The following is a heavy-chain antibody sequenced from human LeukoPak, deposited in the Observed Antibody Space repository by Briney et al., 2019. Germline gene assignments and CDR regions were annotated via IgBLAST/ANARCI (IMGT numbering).Heavy chain of an antibody. V-gene: IGHV1-24*01. J-gene: IGHJ1*01. D-gene: IGHD6-6*01. CDR2: FDPEDGET. Sequence: ASVKVSCKVSGYTLTELSMHWVRQAPGKGLEWMGGFDPEDGETIYAQKFQGRVTMTEDTSTDTAYMELSSLRSEDTAVYYCATASRMNSSSPYFQHWGQGTLVTVSS. CDR3: ATASRMNSSSPYFQH. CDR1: GYTLTELS.